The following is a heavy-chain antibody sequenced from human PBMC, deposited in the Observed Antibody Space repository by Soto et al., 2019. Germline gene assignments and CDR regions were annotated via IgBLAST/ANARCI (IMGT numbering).Heavy chain of an antibody. Sequence: GASVKVSCKASGYTFTSYYMHWVRQAPGQGLEWMGIINPSGGSTSYAQKFQGRVTMTRDTSTSTVYMELSSLRSDDTAVYYCARVPPWQLAPPYYYYGMDVWGQGTTVTVSS. V-gene: IGHV1-46*01. CDR2: INPSGGST. CDR3: ARVPPWQLAPPYYYYGMDV. CDR1: GYTFTSYY. D-gene: IGHD6-6*01. J-gene: IGHJ6*02.